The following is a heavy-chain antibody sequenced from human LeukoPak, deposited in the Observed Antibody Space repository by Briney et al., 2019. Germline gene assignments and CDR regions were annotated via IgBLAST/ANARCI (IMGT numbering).Heavy chain of an antibody. CDR2: ITNRGDST. V-gene: IGHV3-23*01. CDR3: AKDEWNS. D-gene: IGHD3-3*01. Sequence: GGSLRLSCAASGVTFNTYVMNWVRQAPGKGLEWVSAITNRGDSTYYADSVKGRFTISRDNSKNTLYLQMDSLRADDTAVYFCAKDEWNSWGQGTLVTVSS. CDR1: GVTFNTYV. J-gene: IGHJ4*02.